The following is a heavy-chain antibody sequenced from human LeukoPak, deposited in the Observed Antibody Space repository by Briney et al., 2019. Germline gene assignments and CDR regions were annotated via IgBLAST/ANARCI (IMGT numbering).Heavy chain of an antibody. CDR2: IYYSGST. CDR1: GGSISSGDYY. D-gene: IGHD5-12*01. CDR3: ASTNERGYGGPGNYGMDV. J-gene: IGHJ6*02. Sequence: SETLSLTCTVSGGSISSGDYYWSWIRQPPGKGLEWIGYIYYSGSTYYNPSLKSRVTISVDTSKNQFSLKLSSVTAADTAVYYCASTNERGYGGPGNYGMDVWGQGTTVTVSS. V-gene: IGHV4-30-4*01.